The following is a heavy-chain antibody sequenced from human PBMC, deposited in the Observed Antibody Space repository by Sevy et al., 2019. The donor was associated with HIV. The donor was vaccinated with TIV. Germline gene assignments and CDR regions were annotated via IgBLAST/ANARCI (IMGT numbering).Heavy chain of an antibody. CDR2: IKSKTDGGTR. V-gene: IGHV3-15*01. Sequence: GGSLRISCLASGFTFKNAWMSWVRQTPGKGLEWVGRIKSKTDGGTRDFAAVVKGRFAITRDDSKNTVSLQMDNLRTEDTAIYYCTAGVGTSDFDYWGQGILVTVSS. D-gene: IGHD3-3*01. CDR1: GFTFKNAW. CDR3: TAGVGTSDFDY. J-gene: IGHJ4*02.